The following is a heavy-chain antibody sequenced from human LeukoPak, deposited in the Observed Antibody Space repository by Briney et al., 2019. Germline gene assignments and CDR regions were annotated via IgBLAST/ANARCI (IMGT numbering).Heavy chain of an antibody. D-gene: IGHD3-10*01. CDR3: ATSPLWFRDHGEFDY. J-gene: IGHJ4*02. V-gene: IGHV4-34*01. CDR2: INHSGST. Sequence: PSETLSLTCAVYGGSFSGYYWSWIRQPPGKGLEWIGEINHSGSTNYNPSLKSRVTISVDTPKNQFSLKLSSVTAADTAVYYCATSPLWFRDHGEFDYWGQGTLVTVSS. CDR1: GGSFSGYY.